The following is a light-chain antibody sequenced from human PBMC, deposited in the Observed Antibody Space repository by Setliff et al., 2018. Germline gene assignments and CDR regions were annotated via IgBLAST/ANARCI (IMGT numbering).Light chain of an antibody. CDR2: GNS. CDR1: RSNVGPNT. CDR3: ATWDDGLNGAV. J-gene: IGLJ3*02. Sequence: QSVLTQPPSASGAPGQRVTISCSGSRSNVGPNTVDWYQQLPGTAPKLLLFGNSQQPSGVPDRFSGSKSGTTASLVISGLQSEDEADYYCATWDDGLNGAVFGGGTKVTVL. V-gene: IGLV1-44*01.